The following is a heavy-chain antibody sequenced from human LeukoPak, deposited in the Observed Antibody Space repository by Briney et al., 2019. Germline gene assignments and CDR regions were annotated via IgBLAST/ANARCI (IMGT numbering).Heavy chain of an antibody. V-gene: IGHV3-23*01. CDR3: AKDGLPGSLHYYVYMDV. D-gene: IGHD3-16*01. J-gene: IGHJ6*03. CDR2: ISGSGGGT. Sequence: PGGSLRLSCAASGFDFSSYGMNWVRQAPGKGLEWVSGISGSGGGTFYADSVKGRFSISRDNSKSTVSLQMNSLRAEDTAMYFCAKDGLPGSLHYYVYMDVWGKGTPVTVS. CDR1: GFDFSSYG.